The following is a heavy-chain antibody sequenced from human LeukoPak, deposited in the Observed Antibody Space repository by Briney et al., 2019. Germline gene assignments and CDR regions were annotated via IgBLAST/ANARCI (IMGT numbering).Heavy chain of an antibody. CDR1: GGSIGSYY. CDR3: ARDRSYWGDFDY. CDR2: IYTSGST. V-gene: IGHV4-4*07. J-gene: IGHJ4*02. D-gene: IGHD1-26*01. Sequence: SETLSLTCTVSGGSIGSYYWSWIRQPAGKGLEWIGRIYTSGSTNYNPSLKSRVTMSVDTSKNQFSLKLSSVTAADTAVYYRARDRSYWGDFDYWGQGTLVTVSS.